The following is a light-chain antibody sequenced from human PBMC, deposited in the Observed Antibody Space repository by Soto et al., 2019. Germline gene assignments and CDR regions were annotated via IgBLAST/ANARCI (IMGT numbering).Light chain of an antibody. CDR3: QQTNSFPFT. CDR2: AAS. V-gene: IGKV1-12*01. Sequence: DIQMTQSPSSVSASVGDRVTITCRASQHISTWLVWYQQKPGKAPYLLIYAASSLQGGVPSRFSDSGYETDFTLTISSLQPEDFATYYCQQTNSFPFTFGPGTKVDIK. CDR1: QHISTW. J-gene: IGKJ3*01.